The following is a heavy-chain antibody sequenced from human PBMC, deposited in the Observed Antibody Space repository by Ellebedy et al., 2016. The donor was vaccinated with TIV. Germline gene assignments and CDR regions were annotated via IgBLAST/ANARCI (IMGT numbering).Heavy chain of an antibody. Sequence: PGGSLRLSCAASGFTFSSYWMHWVRQAPGKGLVWVSRINSDGSSTSYTDSVKGRFTISRDNAKNTLDLQMNSLRAEDTAVYYCAREGANSRRGDAFDIWGQGTMVTVSS. V-gene: IGHV3-74*01. CDR3: AREGANSRRGDAFDI. J-gene: IGHJ3*02. CDR2: INSDGSST. CDR1: GFTFSSYW. D-gene: IGHD4/OR15-4a*01.